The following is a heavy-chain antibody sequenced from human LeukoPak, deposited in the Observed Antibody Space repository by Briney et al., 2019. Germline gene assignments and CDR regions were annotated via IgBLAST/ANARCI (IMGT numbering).Heavy chain of an antibody. V-gene: IGHV1-2*02. CDR3: ARDKGTAMVGDY. CDR2: INPNSGGT. CDR1: GYTFTGHY. J-gene: IGHJ4*02. D-gene: IGHD5-18*01. Sequence: ASVKVSCKASGYTFTGHYLHWVRQAPGQGLEWMGWINPNSGGTNYAQNFQERVTMTRDTSINSAYMELSSLRSDDTAVYYCARDKGTAMVGDYWGQGTLLTVSS.